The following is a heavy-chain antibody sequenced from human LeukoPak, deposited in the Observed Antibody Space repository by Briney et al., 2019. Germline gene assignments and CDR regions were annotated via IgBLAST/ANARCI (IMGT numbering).Heavy chain of an antibody. Sequence: ASVKVSCKASGGTFSSYAISWVRQAPGQGLEWMGGIIPIFGTANYAQKFQGRVTITADKSTSTAYMGLISLRSEDTAVYYCARDSIAVAGPGFDYWGQGTMDTVSS. CDR1: GGTFSSYA. V-gene: IGHV1-69*06. CDR3: ARDSIAVAGPGFDY. CDR2: IIPIFGTA. D-gene: IGHD6-19*01. J-gene: IGHJ4*02.